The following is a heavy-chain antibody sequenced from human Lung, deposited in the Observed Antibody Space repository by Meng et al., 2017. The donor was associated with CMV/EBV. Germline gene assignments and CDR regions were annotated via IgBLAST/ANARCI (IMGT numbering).Heavy chain of an antibody. J-gene: IGHJ6*02. V-gene: IGHV4-59*01. Sequence: SXTXSLXCTVSGGSISSYYWSWIRQPPGKGLEWIGSIYYSGSTNYNPSLMSGVTISVNTTENQYSPKPSSVTAANTAVYYCAGGGGFWTSGGMDVWGQGTTVTVSS. CDR3: AGGGGFWTSGGMDV. CDR2: IYYSGST. CDR1: GGSISSYY. D-gene: IGHD3/OR15-3a*01.